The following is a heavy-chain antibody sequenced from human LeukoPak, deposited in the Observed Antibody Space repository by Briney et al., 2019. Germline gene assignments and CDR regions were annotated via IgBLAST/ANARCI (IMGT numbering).Heavy chain of an antibody. V-gene: IGHV3-9*01. CDR3: AKAISGSYYDSWSGYWSD. CDR2: ISWNSGSI. D-gene: IGHD3-3*01. Sequence: PGGSLRLSCAASGFTFDDYAMHWGRQAPGKGLEWVSVISWNSGSIVYADSVQGRLSIYRDNAKTSLYMQMNSLRADDKAMYYCAKAISGSYYDSWSGYWSDWGQGTLVTVSS. CDR1: GFTFDDYA. J-gene: IGHJ4*02.